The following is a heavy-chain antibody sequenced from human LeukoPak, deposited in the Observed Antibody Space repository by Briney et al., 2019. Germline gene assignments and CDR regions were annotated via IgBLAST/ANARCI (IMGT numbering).Heavy chain of an antibody. J-gene: IGHJ3*02. Sequence: GGSLRLSCAASGFTFTMFSMNWLRQAPGKGLEWIAFIRGRSDTTYYADSVQGRFTISRDNAEDTVYLQMNSLRVEDTAVYYCARTYDFGIGPPGDAFDNWGQGTLVTVFS. CDR2: IRGRSDTT. D-gene: IGHD3-3*01. CDR1: GFTFTMFS. V-gene: IGHV3-48*01. CDR3: ARTYDFGIGPPGDAFDN.